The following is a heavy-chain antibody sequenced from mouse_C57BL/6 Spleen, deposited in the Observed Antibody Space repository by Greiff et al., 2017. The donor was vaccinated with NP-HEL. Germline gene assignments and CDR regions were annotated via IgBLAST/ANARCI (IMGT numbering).Heavy chain of an antibody. Sequence: EVQLQESGPGLVKPSQSLSLTCSVTGYSITSGYYWNWIRQFPGNKLEWMGYISYDGSNNYNPSLKNRISITRDTSKNQFFLKLNSVTTEDTATYYCARDQGYGNYEFDYWGQGTTLTVSS. CDR2: ISYDGSN. V-gene: IGHV3-6*01. CDR1: GYSITSGYY. CDR3: ARDQGYGNYEFDY. J-gene: IGHJ2*01. D-gene: IGHD2-10*02.